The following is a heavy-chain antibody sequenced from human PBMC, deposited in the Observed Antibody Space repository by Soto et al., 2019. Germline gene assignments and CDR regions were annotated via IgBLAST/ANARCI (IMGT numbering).Heavy chain of an antibody. CDR3: ARRSSGWYFDY. V-gene: IGHV3-23*01. D-gene: IGHD6-19*01. CDR2: ISGSGDST. CDR1: GFSFSSYA. J-gene: IGHJ4*02. Sequence: EVQLLESGGGLVQPGGSLRLSCAASGFSFSSYAMNWVRQAPGKGLEWVSVISGSGDSTYYADSVKGRFTISRDNSKNTLYLQMISLRAEVTAVYYCARRSSGWYFDYWGQGTLVIVSS.